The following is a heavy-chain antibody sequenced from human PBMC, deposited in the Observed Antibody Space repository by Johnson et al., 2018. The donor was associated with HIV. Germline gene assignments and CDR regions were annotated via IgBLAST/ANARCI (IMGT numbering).Heavy chain of an antibody. CDR3: ARGRGSKDM. V-gene: IGHV3-9*01. J-gene: IGHJ3*02. CDR2: ISWNSGGI. CDR1: GFTFDDYA. Sequence: LLVESGGGLVQPGRSLRLSCAASGFTFDDYAMHWVRPAPGKGLEWVSGISWNSGGIGSVDSVRGRFTISRDNAKKSMYLQMNSLRAEDTAVYYCARGRGSKDMWGQGTRVTVSS.